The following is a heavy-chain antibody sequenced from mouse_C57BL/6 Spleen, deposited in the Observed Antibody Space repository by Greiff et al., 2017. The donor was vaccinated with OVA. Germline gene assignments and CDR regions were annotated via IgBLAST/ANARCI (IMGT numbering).Heavy chain of an antibody. D-gene: IGHD1-1*01. CDR2: ISYDGSN. CDR1: GYSITSGYY. CDR3: ASERVYYYGSSYGFAY. V-gene: IGHV3-6*01. Sequence: EVKLEESGPGLVKPSQSLSLTCSVTGYSITSGYYWNWIRQFPGNKLEWMGYISYDGSNNYNPSLKNRISITRDTSKNQFFLKLNSVTTEDTATYYCASERVYYYGSSYGFAYWGQGTLVTVSA. J-gene: IGHJ3*01.